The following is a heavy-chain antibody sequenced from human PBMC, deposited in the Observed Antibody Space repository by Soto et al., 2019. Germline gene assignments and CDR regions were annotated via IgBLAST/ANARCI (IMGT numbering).Heavy chain of an antibody. Sequence: PGGSLRLSCAASGFTFSSYSMNWVRQAPGKGLEWVSSISSSSSYIYYADSVKGRFTISRDNAKNSLYLQMNSLRAEDTAVYYCARGAYSSGWICDYWGQGTLVTVSS. J-gene: IGHJ4*02. V-gene: IGHV3-21*01. D-gene: IGHD6-19*01. CDR1: GFTFSSYS. CDR2: ISSSSSYI. CDR3: ARGAYSSGWICDY.